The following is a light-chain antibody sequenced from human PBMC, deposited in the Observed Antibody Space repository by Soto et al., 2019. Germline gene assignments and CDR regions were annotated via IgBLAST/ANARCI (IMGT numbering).Light chain of an antibody. V-gene: IGKV3-15*01. Sequence: EIVMTQSPATLSVSPGERVTLSCRASQFISNSLAWYQQRPGQPPRLLIYGASTRAAGISARFSGSGSGTEFALTISSLQSEDFAVYYCQQSSNWRRTFDQGTKVEIK. CDR1: QFISNS. J-gene: IGKJ1*01. CDR2: GAS. CDR3: QQSSNWRRT.